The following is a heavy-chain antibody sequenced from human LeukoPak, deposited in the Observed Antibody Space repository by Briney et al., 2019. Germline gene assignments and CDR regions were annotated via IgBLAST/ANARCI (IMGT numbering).Heavy chain of an antibody. V-gene: IGHV3-74*01. D-gene: IGHD1-26*01. CDR3: ASDSGSDAFDI. CDR1: GFTFSSYW. J-gene: IGHJ3*02. CDR2: INNDGSST. Sequence: PGGSLRLSCATSGFTFSSYWMHWVRQAPGKGLVWVSHINNDGSSTNYADSVKGRFTISRDNAKNTLYLQMNSLRAEDTAVYYCASDSGSDAFDIWGQGTMVAVSS.